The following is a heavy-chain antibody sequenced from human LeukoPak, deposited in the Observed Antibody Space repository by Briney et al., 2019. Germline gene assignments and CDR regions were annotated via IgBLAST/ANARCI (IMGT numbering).Heavy chain of an antibody. CDR2: IYYSGST. V-gene: IGHV4-59*12. D-gene: IGHD3-10*01. J-gene: IGHJ5*02. Sequence: SKTLSLTCTVSGGSISSYYWSWIRQPPGKGLEWIGYIYYSGSTNYNPSLKSRVTISVDTSKNQFSLKLSSVTAADTAVYYCARDDMVRGVMGGHWFDPWGQGTLVTVSS. CDR1: GGSISSYY. CDR3: ARDDMVRGVMGGHWFDP.